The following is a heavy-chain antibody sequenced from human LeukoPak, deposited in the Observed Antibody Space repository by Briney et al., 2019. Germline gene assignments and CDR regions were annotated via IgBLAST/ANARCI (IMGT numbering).Heavy chain of an antibody. CDR1: GFTFTNYW. CDR3: ARDGGYCGAGSCYDY. D-gene: IGHD2-15*01. CDR2: IRQDGSET. J-gene: IGHJ4*02. Sequence: PGGSLRLSCAASGFTFTNYWMSWVRQAPGKGLEWVASIRQDGSETYYVDSVKGRFNISRDNAKNSLYLQMNSLRAEDTAMYFCARDGGYCGAGSCYDYWGQGTLVTVSS. V-gene: IGHV3-7*01.